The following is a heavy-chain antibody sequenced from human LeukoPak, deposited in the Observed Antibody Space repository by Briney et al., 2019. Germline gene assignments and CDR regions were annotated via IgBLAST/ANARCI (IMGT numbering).Heavy chain of an antibody. V-gene: IGHV1-2*02. J-gene: IGHJ4*02. Sequence: ASVEVSCKASGYTFTGYYMHWVRQAPGQGLEWMGWINPNSGGTNYAQKFQGRVTMTRDTSISTAYMELSRLRSDDTAVYYCARLCSGGSCYGEVDYWGQGTLVTVSS. D-gene: IGHD2-15*01. CDR1: GYTFTGYY. CDR3: ARLCSGGSCYGEVDY. CDR2: INPNSGGT.